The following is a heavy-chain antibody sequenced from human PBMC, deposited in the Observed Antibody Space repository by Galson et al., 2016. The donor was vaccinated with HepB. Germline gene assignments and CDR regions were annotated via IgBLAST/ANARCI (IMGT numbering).Heavy chain of an antibody. Sequence: SETLSLTCGVSGGSISSNNWWSWVRQPPGKGLEWIGEIYHTGSTNYNPSLESRVSISLDKSKNQFSLKLRSVTAAGTAVYYCARGGYCDSGACYNWFDPWGQGTLVTVSS. V-gene: IGHV4-4*02. D-gene: IGHD5-18*01. CDR2: IYHTGST. J-gene: IGHJ5*02. CDR3: ARGGYCDSGACYNWFDP. CDR1: GGSISSNNW.